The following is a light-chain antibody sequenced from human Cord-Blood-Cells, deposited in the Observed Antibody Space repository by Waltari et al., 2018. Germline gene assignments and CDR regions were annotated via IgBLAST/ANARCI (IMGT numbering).Light chain of an antibody. Sequence: QSVLTQPPSTSGTPGQRVTISCSGSSSNIGSNTVNWDQQLPGTAPKLLIYSNNPRPSGVPDRFSGSKSGTSASLAISGLQSEDEADYYCAAWDDSLNVVFGGGTKLTVL. J-gene: IGLJ2*01. CDR3: AAWDDSLNVV. CDR1: SSNIGSNT. V-gene: IGLV1-44*01. CDR2: SNN.